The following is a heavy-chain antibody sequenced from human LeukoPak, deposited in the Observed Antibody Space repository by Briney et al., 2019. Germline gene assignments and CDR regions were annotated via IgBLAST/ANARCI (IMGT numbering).Heavy chain of an antibody. CDR3: ARDLDIAVAGTSNY. CDR1: GFTFSSYW. V-gene: IGHV3-7*01. Sequence: PGGSLRLSCAASGFTFSSYWMSWVRQAPGKGLEWVANIKQDGSEKYYVDSVKGRFTISRDNAKNSLYLQMNSLRAEDTAVYYCARDLDIAVAGTSNYWGQGTLVTVSS. J-gene: IGHJ4*02. CDR2: IKQDGSEK. D-gene: IGHD6-19*01.